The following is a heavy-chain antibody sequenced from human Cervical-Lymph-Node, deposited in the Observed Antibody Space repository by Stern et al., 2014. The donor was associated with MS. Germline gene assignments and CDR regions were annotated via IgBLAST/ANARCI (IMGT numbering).Heavy chain of an antibody. Sequence: ESGPTLVKPTQTLTLTCTFSGFSLSASGVSVGWIRQPPGKALEWLALISWDDDKRYSPSLKSRLTITKDTSKNQVVLTMTNMDPVDTATFYCARGNSTGYYRDWFDPWGQGTLVTVSS. CDR2: ISWDDDK. J-gene: IGHJ5*02. V-gene: IGHV2-5*02. D-gene: IGHD6-19*01. CDR3: ARGNSTGYYRDWFDP. CDR1: GFSLSASGVS.